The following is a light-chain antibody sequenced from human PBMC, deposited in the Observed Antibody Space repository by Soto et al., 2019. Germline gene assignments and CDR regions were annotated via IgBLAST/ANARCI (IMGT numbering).Light chain of an antibody. Sequence: ENVLTQSPGTLSLSPGERATLSCRASQSVSRGYLAWYQQKPGQAPRLLISGASSRATGIPDRFSGSGSGTDFTLTISRLEPEDFAVYYCQQYSSPPPTFGGGTKVEIK. CDR2: GAS. J-gene: IGKJ4*01. CDR3: QQYSSPPPT. CDR1: QSVSRGY. V-gene: IGKV3-20*01.